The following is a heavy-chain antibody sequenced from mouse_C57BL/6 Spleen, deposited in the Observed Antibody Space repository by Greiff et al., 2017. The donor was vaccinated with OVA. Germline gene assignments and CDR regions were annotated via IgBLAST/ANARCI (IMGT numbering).Heavy chain of an antibody. CDR1: GYTFTSYW. Sequence: VQLQQPGAELVMPGASVKLSCKASGYTFTSYWMHWVKQRPGQGLEWIGEIDPSDSYTNYTQKFKGKSTLTVDKSSSTAYMQLSSLTSEDSAVYYCARRGYYGSSYDWYFDVWGTGTTVTVSS. J-gene: IGHJ1*03. D-gene: IGHD1-1*01. V-gene: IGHV1-69*01. CDR3: ARRGYYGSSYDWYFDV. CDR2: IDPSDSYT.